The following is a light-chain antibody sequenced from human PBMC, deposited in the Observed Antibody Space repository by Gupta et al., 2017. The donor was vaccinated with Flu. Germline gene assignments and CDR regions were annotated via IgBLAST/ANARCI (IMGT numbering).Light chain of an antibody. V-gene: IGKV3-11*01. Sequence: EIVLTQSPATLSLSPGERATLSCRASQSVSNYLAWYQQKPGQAPRLLIYDASNRATGIPARFSGSGDGTDFTLTISSREPEDFAVYYCQQRSNGPPEITFGQGTRLEIK. CDR3: QQRSNGPPEIT. CDR1: QSVSNY. CDR2: DAS. J-gene: IGKJ5*01.